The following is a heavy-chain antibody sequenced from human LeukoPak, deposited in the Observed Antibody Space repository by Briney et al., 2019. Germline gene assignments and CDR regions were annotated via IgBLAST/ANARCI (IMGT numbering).Heavy chain of an antibody. D-gene: IGHD3-10*01. J-gene: IGHJ5*02. CDR2: INHSGST. CDR1: GGSFSGYH. V-gene: IGHV4-34*01. CDR3: ARGPIWYGVWFDP. Sequence: SETLSLTCAVYGGSFSGYHWSWIRQPPGKGLEWIGEINHSGSTNYNPSLKSRVTISVDTSKNQFSLKLSSVTAADTAVYYCARGPIWYGVWFDPWGQGTLVTVSS.